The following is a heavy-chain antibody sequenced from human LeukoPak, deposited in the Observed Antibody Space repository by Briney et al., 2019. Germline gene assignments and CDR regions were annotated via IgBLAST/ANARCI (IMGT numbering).Heavy chain of an antibody. J-gene: IGHJ6*03. V-gene: IGHV4-38-2*02. Sequence: ETLSLTCTVSGYSISSGYYWGWIRQPPGKGLEWIGSIYHSGSTYYNPSLKSRVTISVDTSKNQFSLKLSSVTAADTAVYYCARVPTIGYYYYMDVWGKGTTVTVSS. CDR3: ARVPTIGYYYYMDV. D-gene: IGHD1-26*01. CDR1: GYSISSGYY. CDR2: IYHSGST.